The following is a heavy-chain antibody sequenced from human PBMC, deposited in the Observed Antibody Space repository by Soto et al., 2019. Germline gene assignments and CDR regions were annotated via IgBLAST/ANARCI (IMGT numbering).Heavy chain of an antibody. Sequence: ASVKVSCKASGYTFTSYYMHWVRQAPGQGLEWMGIINPSGGSTSYAQKFQGRVTMTRDTSTSTVYMELSSLRSEDTAVYYCERVFMVRGVIRNWFDPWGQGTLVTVSS. CDR2: INPSGGST. J-gene: IGHJ5*02. CDR3: ERVFMVRGVIRNWFDP. V-gene: IGHV1-46*01. D-gene: IGHD3-10*01. CDR1: GYTFTSYY.